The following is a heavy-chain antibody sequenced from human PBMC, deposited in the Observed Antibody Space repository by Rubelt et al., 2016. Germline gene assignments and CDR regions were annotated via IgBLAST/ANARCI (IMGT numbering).Heavy chain of an antibody. Sequence: QLQLQESGPGLVKPSETLSLTCTVSGGSISSSSYYWGWIRQPPGKGLEWIGSIYYSWSTYYNPSLKRRVTISVDTSSNQLSLKVSSVTAADTAVYYCARHRSYGPLDAFDVWGQGTMVTVSS. V-gene: IGHV4-39*01. J-gene: IGHJ3*01. CDR1: GGSISSSSYY. D-gene: IGHD5-18*01. CDR3: ARHRSYGPLDAFDV. CDR2: IYYSWST.